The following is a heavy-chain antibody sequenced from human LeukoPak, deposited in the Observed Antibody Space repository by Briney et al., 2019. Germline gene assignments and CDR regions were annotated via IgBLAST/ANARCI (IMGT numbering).Heavy chain of an antibody. V-gene: IGHV3-23*01. CDR3: AKDLDDSGIDPVFDY. CDR1: GFTFSSYA. Sequence: PGGSLRLSCAAPGFTFSSYAMSWVRQAPGKGLEWVSGISGSGGSTYYADSVKGRFTISRDNSKSTLYLQVNSLRAEDTAVYYCAKDLDDSGIDPVFDYWGQGTLVTVSS. J-gene: IGHJ4*02. D-gene: IGHD3-10*01. CDR2: ISGSGGST.